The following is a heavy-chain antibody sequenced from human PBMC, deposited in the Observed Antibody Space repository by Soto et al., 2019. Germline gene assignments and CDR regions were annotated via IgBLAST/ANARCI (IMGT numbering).Heavy chain of an antibody. CDR1: GFTFSSYG. V-gene: IGHV3-30*18. D-gene: IGHD3-10*01. CDR2: ISYDGSNK. CDR3: AKPVRGVIITYNWFDP. J-gene: IGHJ5*02. Sequence: QVQLVESGGGVVQPGRSLRLSCAASGFTFSSYGMHWVRQAPGEGLEWVAVISYDGSNKYYADSVKGRFTISRDNSKNTLYLQMNSLRAEDTAVYYCAKPVRGVIITYNWFDPWGQGTLVTVSS.